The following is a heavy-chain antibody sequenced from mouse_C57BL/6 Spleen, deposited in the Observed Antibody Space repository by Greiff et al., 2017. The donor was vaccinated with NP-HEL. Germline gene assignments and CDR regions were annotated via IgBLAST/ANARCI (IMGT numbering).Heavy chain of an antibody. Sequence: EVQVVESGGGLVKPGGSLKLSCAASGFTFSDYGMHWVRQAPEKGLEWVAYISSGSSTIYYADTVKGRFTISRDNAKNTLFLQMTSLRSEDTAMYYCARGDWVDYWGQGTTLTVSS. CDR1: GFTFSDYG. D-gene: IGHD4-1*01. J-gene: IGHJ2*01. CDR2: ISSGSSTI. V-gene: IGHV5-17*01. CDR3: ARGDWVDY.